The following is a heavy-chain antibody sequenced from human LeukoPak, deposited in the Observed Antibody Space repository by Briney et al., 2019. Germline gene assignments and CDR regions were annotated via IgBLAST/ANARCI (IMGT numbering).Heavy chain of an antibody. CDR1: GGSISSYY. J-gene: IGHJ4*02. V-gene: IGHV4-59*01. D-gene: IGHD1-26*01. Sequence: SETLSLTCTVSGGSISSYYWSWIRQPPGKGLEWNGYIYYSGSSNYNPSLKRRVTLSVDTSKNQFSLKLSSVTAADTAVYYCARGGSPVPLYWGQGTLVTVSS. CDR2: IYYSGSS. CDR3: ARGGSPVPLY.